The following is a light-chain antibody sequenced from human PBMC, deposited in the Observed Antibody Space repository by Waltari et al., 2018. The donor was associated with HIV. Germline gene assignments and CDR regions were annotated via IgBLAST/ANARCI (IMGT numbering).Light chain of an antibody. Sequence: EIVLTQSPDTLSLSPGKRATLSCRASQTVISNYLAWYQQKPGQAPRLLVYGASSRAAGIADRFSGSGSGTDFTLIISREEPEDSAVFYCQQYGDSPFTFGPGTKVEIK. CDR1: QTVISNY. V-gene: IGKV3-20*01. CDR2: GAS. CDR3: QQYGDSPFT. J-gene: IGKJ3*01.